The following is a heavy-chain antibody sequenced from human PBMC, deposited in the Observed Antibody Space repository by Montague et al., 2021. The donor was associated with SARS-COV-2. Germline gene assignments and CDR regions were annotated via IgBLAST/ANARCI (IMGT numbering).Heavy chain of an antibody. CDR3: ARVQRTTGTTRLGTYYYYYYGMDV. CDR2: IKQDVSEK. J-gene: IGHJ6*02. D-gene: IGHD1-1*01. CDR1: GFTFSSYW. V-gene: IGHV3-7*01. Sequence: SLRLSCAASGFTFSSYWMSWVRQAPGKGLEWVANIKQDVSEKYXXXSXXXRFXISRDNAKNSLYLQMNSLRAEDTAVYYCARVQRTTGTTRLGTYYYYYYGMDVWGQGTTVTVSS.